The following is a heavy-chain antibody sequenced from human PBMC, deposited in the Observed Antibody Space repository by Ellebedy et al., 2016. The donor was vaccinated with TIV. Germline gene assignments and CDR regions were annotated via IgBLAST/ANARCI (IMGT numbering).Heavy chain of an antibody. CDR1: GFTFSSYA. D-gene: IGHD6-25*01. J-gene: IGHJ4*02. Sequence: GGSLRLSCAASGFTFSSYAMSWVRQAPGKGLEWVSRISGSGGSTSYADSVKGRFTISRDNSKNSLYLQMNSLRAEDTAVYYCASTTRPIAAMIAADWRDPFFDYWGQGTLVTVSS. CDR2: ISGSGGST. V-gene: IGHV3-23*01. CDR3: ASTTRPIAAMIAADWRDPFFDY.